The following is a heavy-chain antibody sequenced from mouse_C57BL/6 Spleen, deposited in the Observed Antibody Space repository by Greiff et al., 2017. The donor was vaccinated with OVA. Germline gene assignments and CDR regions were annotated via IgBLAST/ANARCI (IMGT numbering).Heavy chain of an antibody. J-gene: IGHJ3*01. Sequence: VQLQQSGPELVKPGASVKISCKASGYAFSSSWMNWVKQRPGKGLEWIGRIYPGDGDTNYNGKFKGKATLTADKSSSTAYMQLRSLTSEDSAVYCCATNYGSSYGFAYWGQGTLVTVSA. V-gene: IGHV1-82*01. D-gene: IGHD1-1*01. CDR1: GYAFSSSW. CDR2: IYPGDGDT. CDR3: ATNYGSSYGFAY.